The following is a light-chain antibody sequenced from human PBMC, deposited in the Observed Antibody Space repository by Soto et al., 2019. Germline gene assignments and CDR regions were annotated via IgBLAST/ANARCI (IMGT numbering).Light chain of an antibody. CDR3: QQFNSYPIA. Sequence: DIQITQAIAIVASSVGHGVAITCLASQSISRWLTWYQQKPGEAPQLLIYEASSLESGVPSRFSGSGSGTEFTLTIGGLQPDDFATYYCQQFNSYPIAFGQGTRLEIK. J-gene: IGKJ5*01. CDR2: EAS. V-gene: IGKV1-5*01. CDR1: QSISRW.